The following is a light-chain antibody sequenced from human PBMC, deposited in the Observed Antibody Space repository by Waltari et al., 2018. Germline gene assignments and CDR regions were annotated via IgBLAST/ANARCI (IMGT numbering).Light chain of an antibody. V-gene: IGLV2-18*02. CDR1: SSDVGSYNR. J-gene: IGLJ1*01. Sequence: QSALTQPPSVSGSPGQSVTISCTGTSSDVGSYNRVSWYQQPPDTAPNFIIYEVSDRPSGVPDRFAGSKSANTAFLTISGLQAEDEADYFCSSYTSSSTWVFGTGTKVTVL. CDR2: EVS. CDR3: SSYTSSSTWV.